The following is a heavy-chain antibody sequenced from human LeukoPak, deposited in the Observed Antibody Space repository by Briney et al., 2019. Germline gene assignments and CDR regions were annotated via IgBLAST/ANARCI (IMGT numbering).Heavy chain of an antibody. CDR2: ISASGGST. V-gene: IGHV3-23*01. CDR3: ARGRPVVNYFDY. D-gene: IGHD2-15*01. Sequence: GGSLRLSCAASGFTFSSSAMSWVRQVPGKGLEWVSGISASGGSTYYADSVRGRFTISRDSATNSLYLQINSLRDEDTAVYYCARGRPVVNYFDYWGQGTLVTVSS. CDR1: GFTFSSSA. J-gene: IGHJ4*02.